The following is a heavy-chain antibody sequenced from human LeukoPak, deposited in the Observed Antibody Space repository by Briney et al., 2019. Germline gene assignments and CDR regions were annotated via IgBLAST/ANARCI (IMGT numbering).Heavy chain of an antibody. V-gene: IGHV3-11*06. Sequence: GGSLSLSCAASGFTFSDYYMSWIRQAPGQGLEWDSYISSSSSCTNYADSGKGRCTISRDTAKNSLYMKMNGLRAEDTAVYYCARDPGYCSSTSCYGGGVDYWGQGTLVTVSS. CDR1: GFTFSDYY. J-gene: IGHJ4*02. CDR2: ISSSSSCT. CDR3: ARDPGYCSSTSCYGGGVDY. D-gene: IGHD2-2*01.